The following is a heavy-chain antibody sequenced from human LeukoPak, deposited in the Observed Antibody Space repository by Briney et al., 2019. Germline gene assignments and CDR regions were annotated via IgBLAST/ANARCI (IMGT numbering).Heavy chain of an antibody. CDR1: GYTFTGYY. CDR2: INPNSGGT. D-gene: IGHD2-15*01. CDR3: ARVGLRCCSGGSCYLPYNWFDP. V-gene: IGHV1-2*02. J-gene: IGHJ5*02. Sequence: GASVKVSCKASGYTFTGYYMHWVRQAPGQGLEWMGWINPNSGGTNYAQKFQGRVTMTRDTSISTAYMELSRLRSDDTAVYYCARVGLRCCSGGSCYLPYNWFDPWGQGTLVTVSS.